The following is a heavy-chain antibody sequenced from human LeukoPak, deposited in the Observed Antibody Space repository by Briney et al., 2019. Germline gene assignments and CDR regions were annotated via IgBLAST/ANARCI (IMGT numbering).Heavy chain of an antibody. CDR3: AKEGIAVAGTDYFDY. J-gene: IGHJ4*02. CDR1: GFTFSSYG. CDR2: ISYDGSNK. V-gene: IGHV3-30*18. Sequence: GGSLRLSCAASGFTFSSYGMHWVRQAPGKGLEWVAVISYDGSNKYYADSVKGRFTISRDNSKNTLYLQMNSLRAEDTAVYYCAKEGIAVAGTDYFDYWGQGTLVTVSS. D-gene: IGHD6-19*01.